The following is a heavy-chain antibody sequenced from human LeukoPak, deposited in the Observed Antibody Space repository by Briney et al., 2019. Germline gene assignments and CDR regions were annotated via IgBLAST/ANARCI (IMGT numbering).Heavy chain of an antibody. CDR1: GFTFSSYS. Sequence: PGGSLRLSCAASGFTFSSYSMNWVRQAPGKGLEWVSSITSSSSYIYYADSVKGRFTISRDNSKNTLYLQMTGLRAGDTAEYYCAKSLFTSATGTGRAFHIWGQGTMVTVSS. J-gene: IGHJ3*02. D-gene: IGHD1-1*01. CDR2: ITSSSSYI. CDR3: AKSLFTSATGTGRAFHI. V-gene: IGHV3-21*04.